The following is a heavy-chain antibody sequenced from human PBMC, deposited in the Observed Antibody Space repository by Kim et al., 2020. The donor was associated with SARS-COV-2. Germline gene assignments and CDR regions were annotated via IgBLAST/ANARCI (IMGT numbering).Heavy chain of an antibody. CDR1: GYTFTSYG. CDR2: IRAYNGNT. J-gene: IGHJ4*02. D-gene: IGHD2-15*01. Sequence: ASVKVSCKASGYTFTSYGISWVRQAPGQGLEWMGWIRAYNGNTNYAQKPQGRVNMTTDTSTSTVYMELRSLSSDDTAVYYCARDRYCSGGSCYREPNLDNWVQGTLVTDS. V-gene: IGHV1-18*01. CDR3: ARDRYCSGGSCYREPNLDN.